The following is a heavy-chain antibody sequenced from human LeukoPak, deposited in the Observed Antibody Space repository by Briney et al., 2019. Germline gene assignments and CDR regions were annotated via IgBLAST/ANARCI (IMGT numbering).Heavy chain of an antibody. CDR2: IYYSGTT. Sequence: ASETLSLTCTVSGGPISNFYWSWLRQPPGGGLEGIGYIYYSGTTNYNPSLKSRVTMSVDASKNQFSLWLTSVTAADTAVYYCARLARLALLRGVTGYHSLDVWGKGTKVTVSS. V-gene: IGHV4-59*01. CDR3: ARLARLALLRGVTGYHSLDV. J-gene: IGHJ6*04. CDR1: GGPISNFY. D-gene: IGHD3-10*01.